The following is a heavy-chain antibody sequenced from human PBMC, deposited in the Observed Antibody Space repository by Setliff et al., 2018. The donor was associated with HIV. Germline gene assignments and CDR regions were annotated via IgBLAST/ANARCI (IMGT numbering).Heavy chain of an antibody. CDR2: FRPTGNAYYANP. V-gene: IGHV4-4*07. J-gene: IGHJ3*01. CDR1: GGSISSHF. D-gene: IGHD5-12*01. CDR3: AREWLQHTGDDAFDV. Sequence: SETLSFTCTVSGGSISSHFWNWIRQPAGKGLEWIGRFRPTGNAYYANPYYNPALKSRVTMSVDTSKNQFSLKLTSVTAADTAVYYCAREWLQHTGDDAFDVWGQGTMVTVSS.